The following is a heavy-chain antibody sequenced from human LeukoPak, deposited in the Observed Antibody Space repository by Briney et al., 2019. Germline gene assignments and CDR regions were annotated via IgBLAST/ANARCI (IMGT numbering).Heavy chain of an antibody. Sequence: NPGGSLRLSCAASGFTFSDYYMSWIRQAPGKGLEWVSYISSSGSTIYYADSVKGRFTISRDNAKNSLYLQMNSLRAEDTAVYYCARDHGSITMIVVAPEYYFYYWGQGTLVTVSS. CDR3: ARDHGSITMIVVAPEYYFYY. J-gene: IGHJ4*02. CDR1: GFTFSDYY. D-gene: IGHD3-22*01. V-gene: IGHV3-11*01. CDR2: ISSSGSTI.